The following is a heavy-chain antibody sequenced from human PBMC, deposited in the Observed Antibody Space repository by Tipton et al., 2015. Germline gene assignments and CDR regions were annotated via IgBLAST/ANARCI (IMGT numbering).Heavy chain of an antibody. CDR3: ACQDYDSLTRDYQTVDY. Sequence: TLSLTCDVSGYSISSDYYWGWIRQPPGKGLEWIGSISHSGNTYYNPSHKSRVTMSRDTSKNQFSLKLTSVTVADTAVYYCACQDYDSLTRDYQTVDYWGQGTLVTVSS. D-gene: IGHD3-9*01. J-gene: IGHJ4*02. CDR1: GYSISSDYY. V-gene: IGHV4-38-2*01. CDR2: ISHSGNT.